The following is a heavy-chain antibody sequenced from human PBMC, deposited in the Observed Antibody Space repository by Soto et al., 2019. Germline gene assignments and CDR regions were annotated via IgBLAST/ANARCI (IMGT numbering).Heavy chain of an antibody. D-gene: IGHD3-10*01. J-gene: IGHJ6*02. CDR2: INTHNGNT. CDR3: TGEGSAPYYYYAMDA. Sequence: ASVKVSCKASGYTFTTYGISWVRQAPGEGLEWLGWINTHNGNTNYAQNLQGRVFMTADTSTNTAYMELRSLRSDDTAIYFCTGEGSAPYYYYAMDAWGQGTTVTVSS. V-gene: IGHV1-18*01. CDR1: GYTFTTYG.